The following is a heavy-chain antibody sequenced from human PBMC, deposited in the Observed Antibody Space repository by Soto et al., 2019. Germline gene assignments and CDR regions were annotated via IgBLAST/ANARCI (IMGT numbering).Heavy chain of an antibody. CDR2: ISYDGSNK. Sequence: GGSLRLSCAASGFTFSSYAMHWVRQAPGKGLEWVAVISYDGSNKYYADSVKGRFTISRDNSKNTLYLQMNSLRAEDTAVYYCLPDGGAGGYSYGWGLWRYFDYWGQGTLVTVSS. J-gene: IGHJ4*02. CDR3: LPDGGAGGYSYGWGLWRYFDY. V-gene: IGHV3-30-3*01. CDR1: GFTFSSYA. D-gene: IGHD5-18*01.